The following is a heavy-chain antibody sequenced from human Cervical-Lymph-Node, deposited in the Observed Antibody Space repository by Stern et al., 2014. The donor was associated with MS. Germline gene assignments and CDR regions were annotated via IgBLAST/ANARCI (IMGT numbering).Heavy chain of an antibody. Sequence: QVQLQESGPGLVKPSQTLSLTCTVSGGSISSGNYYWSWIRQHPGKGLEWIGSIYHSGSTYYNPPPKSRVTTSIDTSKNQFSLKLSSVTAADTSVYYCARGSREVLLPRFYFDYWGQGTLVTVSS. CDR2: IYHSGST. J-gene: IGHJ4*02. D-gene: IGHD3-3*01. CDR1: GGSISSGNYY. V-gene: IGHV4-31*03. CDR3: ARGSREVLLPRFYFDY.